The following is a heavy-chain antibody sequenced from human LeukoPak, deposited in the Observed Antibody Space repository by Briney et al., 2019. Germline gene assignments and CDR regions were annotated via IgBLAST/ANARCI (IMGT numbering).Heavy chain of an antibody. CDR1: GGSISSYY. CDR3: ARLKGRTGTTTGWFDP. D-gene: IGHD1-1*01. Sequence: SETLSLTCTVSGGSISSYYWSWIRQPPGKGLEWIGYIYYSGSTNYNPSLKSRVTISVDTSKNQFSLKLSSVTAADTAVYYCARLKGRTGTTTGWFDPWGQGTLVTVSS. CDR2: IYYSGST. J-gene: IGHJ5*02. V-gene: IGHV4-59*08.